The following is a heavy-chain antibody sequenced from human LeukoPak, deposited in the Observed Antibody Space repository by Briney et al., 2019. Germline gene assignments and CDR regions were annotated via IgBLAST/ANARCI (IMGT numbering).Heavy chain of an antibody. V-gene: IGHV3-21*06. CDR1: GFTFSNYG. CDR2: TDTSGRYV. D-gene: IGHD3-10*01. J-gene: IGHJ3*02. Sequence: GESLRLSCAASGFTFSNYGMNWVRQAPGKGLEWVSFTDTSGRYVYYGDSVKGRFTISRDNAKNLLFPQMNGLRAEDTALYYCARGRSITLLRGVAMSDGFDIWGQGAMVAVSS. CDR3: ARGRSITLLRGVAMSDGFDI.